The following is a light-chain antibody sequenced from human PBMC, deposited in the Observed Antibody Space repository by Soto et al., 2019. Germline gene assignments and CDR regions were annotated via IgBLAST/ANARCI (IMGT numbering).Light chain of an antibody. CDR3: QQYGNSQYT. Sequence: EIVLTQSPGTLSLSPGERATLSCRASQSVSSSYLAWYHQKPGQAPRLLIYSASSRATGIPDRFSGSGYGTDFTLTISRLEPEDFAVYYCQQYGNSQYTFGQGPKLEIK. CDR2: SAS. J-gene: IGKJ2*01. V-gene: IGKV3-20*01. CDR1: QSVSSSY.